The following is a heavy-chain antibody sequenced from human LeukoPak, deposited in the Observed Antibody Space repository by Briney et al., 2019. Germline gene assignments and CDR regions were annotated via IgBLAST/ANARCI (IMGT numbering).Heavy chain of an antibody. CDR1: RFIFGNYA. D-gene: IGHD6-13*01. Sequence: PGGSLRLSCAASRFIFGNYAMSWVRQAPGKGLEWVSAISGSGVITYYADSVKGRFTISRDNSKNTLYLQMNSLRAEDTAVYYCAKEGYGSTWNADFDYWGQRTLVIVSS. J-gene: IGHJ4*02. CDR2: ISGSGVIT. V-gene: IGHV3-23*01. CDR3: AKEGYGSTWNADFDY.